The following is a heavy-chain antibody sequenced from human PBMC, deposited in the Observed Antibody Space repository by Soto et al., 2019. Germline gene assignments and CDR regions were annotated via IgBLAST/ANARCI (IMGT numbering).Heavy chain of an antibody. CDR2: IYYRGTT. V-gene: IGHV4-31*01. CDR3: ARATESHYFDY. J-gene: IGHJ4*02. Sequence: SETLSLTCTLSGASITSSGYYWSWIRLHPGEGLEWIGYIYYRGTTCYNPSLKSPVTISTDTSKKEFSLTLTSVTAADTAVYYCARATESHYFDYWGRGILVTVSS. CDR1: GASITSSGYY.